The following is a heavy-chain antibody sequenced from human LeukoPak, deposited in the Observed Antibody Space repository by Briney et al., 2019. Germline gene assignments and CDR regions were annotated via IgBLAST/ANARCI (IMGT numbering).Heavy chain of an antibody. V-gene: IGHV3-23*01. CDR1: GFTFSSYA. Sequence: GGSLRLSCAASGFTFSSYAMSWVRQAPGKGLEGVSAISGSGGSTYYADSVKGRFTISRDNSKNTLYLQMNSLRAEDTAVYYCAKDRSLWFGELGDYWGQGTLVTVSS. CDR2: ISGSGGST. D-gene: IGHD3-10*01. CDR3: AKDRSLWFGELGDY. J-gene: IGHJ4*02.